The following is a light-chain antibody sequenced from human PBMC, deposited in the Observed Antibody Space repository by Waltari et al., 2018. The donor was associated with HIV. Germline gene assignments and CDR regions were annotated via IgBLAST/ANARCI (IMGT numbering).Light chain of an antibody. V-gene: IGKV1D-13*01. Sequence: IQLTQSPSSLSASVGDRLTITCRASQDIRSALAWFQQKPGKSPQLLIYDAFELPSGVPSRFRGSQSGTDFTLTLSSLQPEDFATYYCLQYTNYPLAFGPGTTVVIK. J-gene: IGKJ3*01. CDR2: DAF. CDR3: LQYTNYPLA. CDR1: QDIRSA.